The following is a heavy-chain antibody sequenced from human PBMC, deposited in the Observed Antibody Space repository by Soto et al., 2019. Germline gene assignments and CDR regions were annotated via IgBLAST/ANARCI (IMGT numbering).Heavy chain of an antibody. V-gene: IGHV4-30-2*01. D-gene: IGHD3-3*01. Sequence: QLQLQESGSGLVQPSQTLSLTCTASGGSISTSGYSWTWIRQPPGGGLEWIGSLYQTGSTYVLPSFKSRVTLSLDTSKNQFSPNLTAVTAADTALDYSAREMTIFGVAPGGGVDVWGQGTTVTVSS. CDR2: LYQTGST. CDR1: GGSISTSGYS. CDR3: AREMTIFGVAPGGGVDV. J-gene: IGHJ6*02.